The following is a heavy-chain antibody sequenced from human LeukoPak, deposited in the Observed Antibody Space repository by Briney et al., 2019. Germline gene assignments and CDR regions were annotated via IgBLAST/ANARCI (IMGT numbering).Heavy chain of an antibody. CDR1: EFTFSVYW. D-gene: IGHD4-23*01. J-gene: IGHJ5*02. Sequence: PGGSLRLSCAASEFTFSVYWMHWVRQAPGKGLVWVSRISGDGASTSYADSVKGRFTISRDNAENTVYLQMNSLRAEDTALYYCARDNSPGWFDPWGQGTLVTVSS. CDR3: ARDNSPGWFDP. CDR2: ISGDGAST. V-gene: IGHV3-74*01.